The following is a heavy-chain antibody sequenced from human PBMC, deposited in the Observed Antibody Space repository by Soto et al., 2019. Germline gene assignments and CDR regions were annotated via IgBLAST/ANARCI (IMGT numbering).Heavy chain of an antibody. J-gene: IGHJ6*02. CDR1: GVTLNSYG. V-gene: IGHV1-69*01. Sequence: QVHLVQSGAEVKKPGSSVKVSCNASGVTLNSYGISWVRQAPGQGLEWMGGIIPMSGTENYAQKFQGRVTITADESTSTAYMELSILRSEDTEVYFCARDRTPRYTYARDFWGQGTTVTVSS. CDR3: ARDRTPRYTYARDF. CDR2: IIPMSGTE. D-gene: IGHD1-26*01.